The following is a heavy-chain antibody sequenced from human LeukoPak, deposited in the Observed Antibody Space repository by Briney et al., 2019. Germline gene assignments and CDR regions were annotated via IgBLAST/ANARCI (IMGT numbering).Heavy chain of an antibody. CDR3: AKGDDYVWGSYRYFDY. Sequence: GGSLRLSRAASGFTFSSFWMSWVRQAPGKGLEWVSAISGSGGSTYYADSVKGRFTISRDNSKNTLYLQMNSLRAEDTAVYYCAKGDDYVWGSYRYFDYWGQGTLVTVSS. V-gene: IGHV3-23*01. CDR2: ISGSGGST. D-gene: IGHD3-16*02. J-gene: IGHJ4*02. CDR1: GFTFSSFW.